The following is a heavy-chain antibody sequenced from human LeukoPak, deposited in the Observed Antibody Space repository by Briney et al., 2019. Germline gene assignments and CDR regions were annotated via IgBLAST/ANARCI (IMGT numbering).Heavy chain of an antibody. CDR2: TYYRSKWYN. CDR3: ARVWAYHHYGMDV. CDR1: GDSVSSNNAA. J-gene: IGHJ6*02. V-gene: IGHV6-1*01. Sequence: SQTLSLTCAIFGDSVSSNNAAWNWIRQSPSRGLEWLGRTYYRSKWYNEYAVSVQSRIIINPDTSKNQFSLQLNSVTLEDTAVYYCARVWAYHHYGMDVWGQGTTVTVSS. D-gene: IGHD3-16*01.